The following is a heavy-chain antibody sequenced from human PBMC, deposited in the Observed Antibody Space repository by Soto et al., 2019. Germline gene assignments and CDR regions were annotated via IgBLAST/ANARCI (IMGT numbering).Heavy chain of an antibody. Sequence: PSETLSLTCTVSGGSISSSSYYWGWIRQPPGKGLEWIGSIYYSGSTYYNPSLKSRVTISVDTSKNQFPLKLSSVTAADTAVYYCARRCSGGSCYFDYWGQGTLVTVSS. V-gene: IGHV4-39*01. CDR2: IYYSGST. CDR3: ARRCSGGSCYFDY. D-gene: IGHD2-15*01. CDR1: GGSISSSSYY. J-gene: IGHJ4*02.